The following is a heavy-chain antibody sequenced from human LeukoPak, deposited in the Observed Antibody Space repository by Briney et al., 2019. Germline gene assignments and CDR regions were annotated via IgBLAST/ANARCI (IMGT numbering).Heavy chain of an antibody. CDR3: ARTCGTRPNSSGWDFDY. V-gene: IGHV3-21*01. J-gene: IGHJ4*02. CDR1: GFTFSSYS. Sequence: GGSLRLSCAASGFTFSSYSMTWVRQAPGKGLEWVSSISSSSYIYYADSVKGRFTISRDNAKNSLYLQMNSLRAEDTAVYYCARTCGTRPNSSGWDFDYWGQGTLVTVSS. CDR2: ISSSSYI. D-gene: IGHD6-19*01.